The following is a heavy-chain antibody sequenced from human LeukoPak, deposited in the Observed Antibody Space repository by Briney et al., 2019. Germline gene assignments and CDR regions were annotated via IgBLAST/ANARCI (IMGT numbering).Heavy chain of an antibody. J-gene: IGHJ6*02. CDR2: INPNSGGT. CDR3: ARVTTMVRGVIAYGMDV. Sequence: ASVKVSCKASGYTFTGYYMHWVRQAPGQGLEWMGWINPNSGGTNYAQKFQSRVTMTRDTSISTAYMELSRLRSDDTAVYYCARVTTMVRGVIAYGMDVWGQGTTVTVSS. V-gene: IGHV1-2*02. D-gene: IGHD3-10*01. CDR1: GYTFTGYY.